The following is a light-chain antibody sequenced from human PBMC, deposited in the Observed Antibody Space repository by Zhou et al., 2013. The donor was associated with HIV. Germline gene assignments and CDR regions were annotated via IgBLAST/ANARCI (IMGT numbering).Light chain of an antibody. CDR3: QQSYSNPPT. CDR2: GSS. CDR1: QSISSY. V-gene: IGKV1-39*01. Sequence: DIQMTQSPSSLSASVGDRVTITCRASQSISSYLNWYQHKPGKAPKLLIYGSSSLQSGVPSRISDSGSGTEFTLSISSLQPEDFATYYCQQSYSNPPTFGQGTRLEI. J-gene: IGKJ5*01.